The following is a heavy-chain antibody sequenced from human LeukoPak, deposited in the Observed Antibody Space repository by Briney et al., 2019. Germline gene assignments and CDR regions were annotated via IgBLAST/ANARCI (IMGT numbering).Heavy chain of an antibody. CDR3: ARGGLMNYGSGSDNWFDP. D-gene: IGHD3-10*01. CDR2: MNPNSGNT. CDR1: GYTFTSYD. V-gene: IGHV1-8*01. J-gene: IGHJ5*02. Sequence: ASVKVSCKASGYTFTSYDINWVRQATGQGLEWMGWMNPNSGNTGYAQKFQGRVTMTRNTSISTAYMELSSLRSEDTAVYYCARGGLMNYGSGSDNWFDPWGQGTLATVSS.